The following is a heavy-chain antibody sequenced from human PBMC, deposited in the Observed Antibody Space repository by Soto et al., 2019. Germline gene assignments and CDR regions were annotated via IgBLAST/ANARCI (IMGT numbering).Heavy chain of an antibody. D-gene: IGHD6-6*01. CDR2: IKQDGSQI. V-gene: IGHV3-7*01. CDR1: GFTFSSYW. Sequence: PGGSLRLSCAASGFTFSSYWMSWVRQAPGKGLEWVANIKQDGSQIYYVDSVKGRFTISRDNAKNSVYLQMNSLRAEDTAVYYCARIGYSSSCFDYWGQGTLVTV. CDR3: ARIGYSSSCFDY. J-gene: IGHJ4*02.